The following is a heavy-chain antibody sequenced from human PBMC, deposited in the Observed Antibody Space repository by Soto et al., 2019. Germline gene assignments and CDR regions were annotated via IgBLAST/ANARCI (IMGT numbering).Heavy chain of an antibody. CDR1: GGTFNSYA. Sequence: SVKVSCKASGGTFNSYAISWVRQAPGQGLEWMGGTIPILGTANYAQKFQGRVTITADESTSTAYLELNSLRSEDTAVYYWWRRFSDEASGYLYYFDYWGQGTLVTVSS. J-gene: IGHJ4*02. V-gene: IGHV1-69*13. CDR2: TIPILGTA. D-gene: IGHD3-22*01. CDR3: WRRFSDEASGYLYYFDY.